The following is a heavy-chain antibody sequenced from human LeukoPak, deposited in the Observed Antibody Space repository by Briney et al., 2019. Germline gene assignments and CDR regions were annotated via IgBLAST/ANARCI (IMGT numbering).Heavy chain of an antibody. CDR1: GGSISSGSYY. CDR3: AREVEFELGYYYMDV. D-gene: IGHD1-7*01. V-gene: IGHV4-61*10. Sequence: SETLSLTCTVSGGSISSGSYYWSWIRQPAGKGLEWIGRIYYSGSTNYNPSLKSRVTISVDTSKNQFSLKLSSVTAADTAVYYCAREVEFELGYYYMDVWGKGTTVTVSS. CDR2: IYYSGST. J-gene: IGHJ6*03.